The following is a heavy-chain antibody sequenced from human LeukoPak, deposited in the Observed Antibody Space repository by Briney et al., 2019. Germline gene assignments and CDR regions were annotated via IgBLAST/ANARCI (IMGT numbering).Heavy chain of an antibody. CDR2: IYYSGST. D-gene: IGHD2-2*01. CDR3: ARVVAYCTSTNCYPVDFDY. Sequence: SETLSLTCTVPGDSISSYYWSWIRQPPGKGLEWIGYIYYSGSTNYNPSLKSRVTISIDTSKNQFSLNLSSVTAADTAVYYCARVVAYCTSTNCYPVDFDYWGQGTLVTVSS. CDR1: GDSISSYY. V-gene: IGHV4-59*08. J-gene: IGHJ4*02.